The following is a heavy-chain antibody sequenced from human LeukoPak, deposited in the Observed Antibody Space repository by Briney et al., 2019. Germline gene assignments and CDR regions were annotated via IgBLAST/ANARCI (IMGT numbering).Heavy chain of an antibody. V-gene: IGHV1-69*01. CDR2: IIPILGTA. CDR1: GGTFSSYA. Sequence: SVKVTFTSAGGTFSSYANSWVRQAPGQGLEWMGGIIPILGTANYAQKFQGRVTITADESTSTAYMELSSLRSEDTAVYYCARGKYTESLDYWGQGTLVTVSS. J-gene: IGHJ4*02. CDR3: ARGKYTESLDY. D-gene: IGHD6-6*01.